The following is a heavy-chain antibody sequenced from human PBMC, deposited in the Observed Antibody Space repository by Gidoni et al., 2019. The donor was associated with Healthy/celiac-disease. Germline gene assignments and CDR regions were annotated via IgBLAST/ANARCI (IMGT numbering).Heavy chain of an antibody. Sequence: QVQLQQWGAGLLKPSATLSLPCAVYGGSFSGYYWSWISQPPGKGLEWIGEINHSGRTNYNPSLKSRVTISVDTSKNQFSLKLSSVTAADTAVYYCARDLTVGPLYYWGQGTLVTVSS. CDR3: ARDLTVGPLYY. V-gene: IGHV4-34*01. J-gene: IGHJ4*02. D-gene: IGHD4-17*01. CDR2: INHSGRT. CDR1: GGSFSGYY.